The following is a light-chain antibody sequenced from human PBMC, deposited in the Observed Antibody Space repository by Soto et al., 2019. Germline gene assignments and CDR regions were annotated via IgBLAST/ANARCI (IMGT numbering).Light chain of an antibody. CDR2: AAS. J-gene: IGKJ1*01. CDR1: QGISNY. Sequence: DIQMTQSPSSLSASVGDRVTITCRASQGISNYLAWYQQKPGKVPKLLIYAASTLQSGVPSRFSGSGSGTDFTLTINSLKPEDVATYYCQKYNNVVEWTFGQGTKVEIK. CDR3: QKYNNVVEWT. V-gene: IGKV1-27*01.